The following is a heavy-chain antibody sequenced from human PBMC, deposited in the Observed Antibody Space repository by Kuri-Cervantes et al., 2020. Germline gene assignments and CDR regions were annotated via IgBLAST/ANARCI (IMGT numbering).Heavy chain of an antibody. Sequence: ASVKVSCKASGYTFTSYAMHWVRQAPGQRLEWMGWINAGNGNTKYSQKFQGRVTITRDTSASTAYMELSSLRSEDTAVYYCARDRGYDFWSGYRVYYYYYMDVWGKGTTVTSP. J-gene: IGHJ6*03. CDR1: GYTFTSYA. CDR2: INAGNGNT. V-gene: IGHV1-3*01. D-gene: IGHD3-3*01. CDR3: ARDRGYDFWSGYRVYYYYYMDV.